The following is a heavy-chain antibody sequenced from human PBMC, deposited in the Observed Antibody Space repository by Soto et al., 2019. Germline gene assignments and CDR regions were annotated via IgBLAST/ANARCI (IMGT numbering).Heavy chain of an antibody. CDR2: IYHGGTT. Sequence: TSETLSLTCTVSGYSISSGSYWAWIRQPPGKGPEWIASIYHGGTTFYNPSLKSRITISVDTSNNQFSLKLTSVTAADTAVYYCAKDGQWLVLDYYYGMDVWGQGTTVTVSS. V-gene: IGHV4-38-2*02. CDR1: GYSISSGSY. CDR3: AKDGQWLVLDYYYGMDV. D-gene: IGHD6-19*01. J-gene: IGHJ6*02.